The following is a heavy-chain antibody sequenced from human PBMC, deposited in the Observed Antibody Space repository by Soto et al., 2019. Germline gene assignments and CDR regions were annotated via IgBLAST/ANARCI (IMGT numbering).Heavy chain of an antibody. CDR2: ISGYNGDT. J-gene: IGHJ6*02. CDR3: AKNGQPPYYYYGMDV. CDR1: GYTFTRYG. V-gene: IGHV1-18*01. Sequence: QAQLVQSGGEVKKPGASVKVSCKASGYTFTRYGISWVRQAPGQGLEWMGWISGYNGDTKYAQKFQGRVTMTVDTSTTTAYMELRSLTSDDRAVYYCAKNGQPPYYYYGMDVWGQGTTVTVSS. D-gene: IGHD2-8*01.